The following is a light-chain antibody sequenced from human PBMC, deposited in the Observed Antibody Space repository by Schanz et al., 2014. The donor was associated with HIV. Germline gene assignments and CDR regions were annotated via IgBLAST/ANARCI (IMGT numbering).Light chain of an antibody. V-gene: IGKV1-5*03. CDR3: LHYNDFAST. Sequence: IQLTQSPSSLSASVGDRVNLTCRASQSISEWLAWYQQKPGQAPNLLISEASTLESGVPSRFSGTGSGTEFTLTISSLQPDDFATYFCLHYNDFASTFGQGTKLEIK. J-gene: IGKJ2*01. CDR2: EAS. CDR1: QSISEW.